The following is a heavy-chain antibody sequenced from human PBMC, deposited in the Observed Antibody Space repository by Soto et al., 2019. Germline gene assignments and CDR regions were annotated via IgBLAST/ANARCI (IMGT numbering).Heavy chain of an antibody. CDR2: IIPILGTP. CDR3: AILGLDVDS. Sequence: QVQLVQSGAEVQKPGSSVNLSCKASGDTPSTYAISWVRQAPGQGLEWMGGIIPILGTPNYAQRFQGKITTAADTSTRTTYMELNSVTSDDTAMFYCAILGLDVDSWGQGTLVIVSS. J-gene: IGHJ4*02. CDR1: GDTPSTYA. V-gene: IGHV1-69*14. D-gene: IGHD3-16*01.